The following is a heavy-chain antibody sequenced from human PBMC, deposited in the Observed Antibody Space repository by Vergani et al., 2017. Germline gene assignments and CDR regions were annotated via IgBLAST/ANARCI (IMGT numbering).Heavy chain of an antibody. CDR2: IRSKAYGGTT. CDR3: TRGTVATTYSYYYYGMDV. CDR1: GFTFSNAW. D-gene: IGHD5-12*01. Sequence: EVQLVESGGGLVKPGGSLRLSCAASGFTFSNAWMSWFRQAPGKGLEWVGFIRSKAYGGTTEYAASVKGRFTISRDDSKSIAYLQMNSLKTEDTAVYYCTRGTVATTYSYYYYGMDVWGQGTTVTVSS. V-gene: IGHV3-49*05. J-gene: IGHJ6*02.